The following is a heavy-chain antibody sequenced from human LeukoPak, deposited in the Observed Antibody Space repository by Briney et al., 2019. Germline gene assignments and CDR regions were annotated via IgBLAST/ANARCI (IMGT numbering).Heavy chain of an antibody. CDR2: IYHSGST. J-gene: IGHJ5*02. V-gene: IGHV4-38-2*02. Sequence: PSETLSLTCTVSGYSISSGYYWGWIRQPPGKGLEWIGSIYHSGSTYYNPSLKSRVTTSVDTSKNQFSLKLSSVTAADTAVYYCARDVTYCSSTSCNKSWFDPWGQGTLVTVSS. D-gene: IGHD2-2*02. CDR3: ARDVTYCSSTSCNKSWFDP. CDR1: GYSISSGYY.